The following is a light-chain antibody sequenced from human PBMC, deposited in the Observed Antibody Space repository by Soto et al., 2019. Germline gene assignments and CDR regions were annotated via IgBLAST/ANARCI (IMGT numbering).Light chain of an antibody. J-gene: IGKJ4*01. CDR2: GAS. V-gene: IGKV3-20*01. CDR3: QQYGSSPPVT. CDR1: QSVRNNY. Sequence: IVLTQSPGALSLSPGERATLSGRASQSVRNNYLAWYQQKPGQTPRLLIYGASTRATGIPDRFSGSGSGRDFTLTISRLEPEDFAVYYCQQYGSSPPVTFGGGTKVEIK.